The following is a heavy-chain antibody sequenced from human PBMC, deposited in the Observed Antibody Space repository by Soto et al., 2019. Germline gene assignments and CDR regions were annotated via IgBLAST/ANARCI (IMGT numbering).Heavy chain of an antibody. CDR1: GFTFSAHT. V-gene: IGHV3-48*01. CDR2: IGTDTVTK. CDR3: AKGGLLTGVAYFDF. D-gene: IGHD7-27*01. Sequence: GSLRLSCAASGFTFSAHTMTWVRQAPGKGLEWVSYIGTDTVTKHYPDSVRGRFTISRDNAKNSLYLQMTSLRAEDTAVYYCAKGGLLTGVAYFDFWGLGTLVTSPQ. J-gene: IGHJ4*02.